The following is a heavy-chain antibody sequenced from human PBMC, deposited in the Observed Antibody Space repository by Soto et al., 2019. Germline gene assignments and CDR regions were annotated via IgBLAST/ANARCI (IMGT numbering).Heavy chain of an antibody. J-gene: IGHJ4*02. Sequence: QVQLVESGGGVVQPGRSLRLSCAASGFTFSSYGMHWVRQAPGKGLEWVGVIWYDVSNKYYADSVKGRFTISRDNSKNTLYLQMNSLRGEDTDVYYCARDVSGYDGYWGQGSLVTVSS. CDR1: GFTFSSYG. CDR2: IWYDVSNK. D-gene: IGHD5-12*01. V-gene: IGHV3-33*01. CDR3: ARDVSGYDGY.